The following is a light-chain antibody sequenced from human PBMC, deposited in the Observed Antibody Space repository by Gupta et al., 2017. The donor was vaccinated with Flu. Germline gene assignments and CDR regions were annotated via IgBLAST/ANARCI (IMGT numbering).Light chain of an antibody. Sequence: QPVVTQQPSLTVSPGVTVTLTCHSSTGAVTSGNYPNCFQQKPGQPPRALLYSTSNKHSWTPARFSGSLLGDNDALTLSGVQPEDEADSYCLLYSPAGKLDWVFGGGTTLTVL. CDR1: TGAVTSGNY. CDR2: STS. V-gene: IGLV7-43*01. CDR3: LLYSPAGKLDWV. J-gene: IGLJ3*02.